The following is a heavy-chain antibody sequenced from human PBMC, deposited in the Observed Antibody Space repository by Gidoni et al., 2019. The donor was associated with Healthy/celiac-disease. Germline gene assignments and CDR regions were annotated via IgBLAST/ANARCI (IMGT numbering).Heavy chain of an antibody. CDR1: GGSISSYY. D-gene: IGHD6-13*01. Sequence: QVQLQESGPGLVKPSETLSLTCTVSGGSISSYYWSWIRQPPGKGLEWIGYIYYSGSTNYTPSLKSRVTISVDTSKNQFSLKLSSVTAADTAVYYCARQEGAAGNPYYYYYYGMDVWGQGTTVTVSS. CDR3: ARQEGAAGNPYYYYYYGMDV. J-gene: IGHJ6*02. CDR2: IYYSGST. V-gene: IGHV4-59*08.